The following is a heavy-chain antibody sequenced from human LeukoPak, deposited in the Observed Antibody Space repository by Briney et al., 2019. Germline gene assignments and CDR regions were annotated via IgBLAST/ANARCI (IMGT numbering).Heavy chain of an antibody. CDR3: ARTSYLYFDY. CDR2: IYYSGST. J-gene: IGHJ4*02. V-gene: IGHV4-39*01. CDR1: GGSISSSSYY. Sequence: PWETLSLTCTVSGGSISSSSYYWGWIRQPPGKGLEWIGSIYYSGSTYYNPSLKSRVTISVDTSKNQFSLKLSSVTAADTAVYYCARTSYLYFDYWGQGTLVTVSS. D-gene: IGHD3-16*02.